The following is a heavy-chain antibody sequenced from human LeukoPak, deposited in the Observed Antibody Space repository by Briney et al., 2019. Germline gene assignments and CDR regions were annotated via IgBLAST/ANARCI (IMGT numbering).Heavy chain of an antibody. V-gene: IGHV6-1*01. J-gene: IGHJ4*02. CDR1: GDSFSSNSAA. D-gene: IGHD2-15*01. CDR3: ARKVVAAAFDY. Sequence: SQTLSLTCAISGDSFSSNSAAWNWLRQSPSRGLEWLGRTYYRSKWYNDYAVSVKSQITINPDTSKNQFSLQLNSVTPEDTAVYYCARKVVAAAFDYWGQGTLVTVSS. CDR2: TYYRSKWYN.